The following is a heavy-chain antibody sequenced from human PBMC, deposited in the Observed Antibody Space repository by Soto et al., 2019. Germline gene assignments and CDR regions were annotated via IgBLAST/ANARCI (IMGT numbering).Heavy chain of an antibody. V-gene: IGHV3-23*01. CDR3: AKVQSDYDSSEDCFDP. J-gene: IGHJ5*02. CDR2: ISGSGGST. CDR1: GVTFSSYA. Sequence: GGTRRLSWAASGVTFSSYAMSWVRQAPGKGLEWVSAISGSGGSTYYADSVKGRFTISRDNSKNTLYRQMNSLRAEDTAVYYCAKVQSDYDSSEDCFDPWGQGTLVTVSS. D-gene: IGHD3-22*01.